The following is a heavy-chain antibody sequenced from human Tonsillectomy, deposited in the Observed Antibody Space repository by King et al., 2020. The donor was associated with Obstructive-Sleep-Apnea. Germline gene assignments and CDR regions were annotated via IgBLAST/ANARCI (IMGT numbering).Heavy chain of an antibody. Sequence: QLQESGPGLVKPSETLSLTCTVSGGSIISYSWPWIRQPPGKGLEWLGHVYYIGGTNYKPSPKSRVTISADTSKNQFSLKLRPVTAADTCVYYCARGTGWYGVDVWGQGTTVTVSS. J-gene: IGHJ6*02. CDR2: VYYIGGT. CDR1: GGSIISYS. D-gene: IGHD6-19*01. V-gene: IGHV4-59*01. CDR3: ARGTGWYGVDV.